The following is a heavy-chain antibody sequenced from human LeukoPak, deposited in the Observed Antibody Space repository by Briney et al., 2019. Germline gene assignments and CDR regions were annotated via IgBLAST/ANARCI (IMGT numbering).Heavy chain of an antibody. D-gene: IGHD3-22*01. V-gene: IGHV4-59*08. CDR1: GGSISSFH. J-gene: IGHJ4*02. Sequence: SETLSLTCTVSGGSISSFHWSWIRQPPGKGLEWIGYIPYSGSTNYNPSLKSRITISLDTSKNHFSLKLSSVTAADTAIYYCARLGSSGQEFDYWGQGTLVTVSS. CDR2: IPYSGST. CDR3: ARLGSSGQEFDY.